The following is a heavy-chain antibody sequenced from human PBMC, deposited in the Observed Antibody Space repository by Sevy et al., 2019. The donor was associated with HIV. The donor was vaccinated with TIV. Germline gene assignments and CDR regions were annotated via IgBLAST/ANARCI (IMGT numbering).Heavy chain of an antibody. CDR2: ISSSSSYI. D-gene: IGHD2-21*01. Sequence: GGSLRLSCAASGFTFSSYSMNWVRQAPGKGLEWVSSISSSSSYIYYADSVKGRFTISRDNAKNSLYLQMNSLRAEAXXXXXXXXXXXXXXXXXXXXXXXXXXXXXXXXXXXXXSPFDYWGQGTLVTVSS. J-gene: IGHJ4*02. CDR3: XXXXXXXXXXXXXXXXXXXXXXXXXXXXXXXSPFDY. CDR1: GFTFSSYS. V-gene: IGHV3-21*01.